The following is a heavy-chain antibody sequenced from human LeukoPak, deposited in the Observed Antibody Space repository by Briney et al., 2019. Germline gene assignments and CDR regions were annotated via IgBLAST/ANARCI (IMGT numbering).Heavy chain of an antibody. CDR2: ISAYNGNT. CDR1: GYTFTSYG. V-gene: IGHV1-18*01. CDR3: ARKGVRRELNWFDP. D-gene: IGHD1-26*01. J-gene: IGHJ5*02. Sequence: ASVKVSCKASGYTFTSYGISWVRQAPGQGLEWMGWISAYNGNTNYAQKLQGRVAMTTDTSTSTAYMQLRSLRSDDTAVYYCARKGVRRELNWFDPWGQGTLVTVSS.